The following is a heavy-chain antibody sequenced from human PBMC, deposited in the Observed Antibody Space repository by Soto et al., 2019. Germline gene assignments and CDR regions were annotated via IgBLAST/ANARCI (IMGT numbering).Heavy chain of an antibody. Sequence: PGGSLRLSCAASGFTFSSYAMHWVRQAPGKGLEWVAVISYGGSNKYYADSVKGRFTISRDNSKNTLYLQMNSLRAEDTAVYYCARGGEVYYYYGMDVWGQGTTVTVSS. V-gene: IGHV3-30-3*01. CDR1: GFTFSSYA. J-gene: IGHJ6*02. D-gene: IGHD5-12*01. CDR3: ARGGEVYYYYGMDV. CDR2: ISYGGSNK.